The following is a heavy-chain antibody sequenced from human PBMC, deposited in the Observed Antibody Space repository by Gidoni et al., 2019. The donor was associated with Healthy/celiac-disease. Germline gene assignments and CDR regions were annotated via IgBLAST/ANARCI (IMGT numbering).Heavy chain of an antibody. Sequence: QVQLVESGVGLVKPAGSLRLSCAASGFTFSDYYMRWIRQAPGKGRELVSYIGSSGSTIYYADSVKGRLTISRDNAKNSLYRQMNSLRAEDTAVYYCARDGRSPYCSGGSCYSGLDYWGQGTLVTVSS. J-gene: IGHJ4*02. CDR3: ARDGRSPYCSGGSCYSGLDY. V-gene: IGHV3-11*01. CDR1: GFTFSDYY. CDR2: IGSSGSTI. D-gene: IGHD2-15*01.